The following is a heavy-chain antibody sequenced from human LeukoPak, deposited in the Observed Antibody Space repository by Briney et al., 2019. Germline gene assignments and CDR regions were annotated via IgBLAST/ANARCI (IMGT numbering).Heavy chain of an antibody. CDR2: IYTSGST. Sequence: ASETLSLTCTVSGGSISSYYWSWIRQPAGKGLEWIGRIYTSGSTNYNPSLKSRVTMSVDTSKNQFSLKLSSVTAADTAVYYCARGADYDILDTGWFDPWGQGTLVTVSS. V-gene: IGHV4-4*07. CDR1: GGSISSYY. J-gene: IGHJ5*02. D-gene: IGHD3-9*01. CDR3: ARGADYDILDTGWFDP.